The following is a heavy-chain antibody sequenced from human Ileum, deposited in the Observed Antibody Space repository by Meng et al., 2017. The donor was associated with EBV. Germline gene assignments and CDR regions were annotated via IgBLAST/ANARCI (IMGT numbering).Heavy chain of an antibody. J-gene: IGHJ4*02. CDR1: GFMFNTHA. Sequence: VRSLGSGGGLVQPGGSLRLSCTASGFMFNTHAMSWVRQAPGKGLEWVSLISSGGQTTSYADSVKGRFTVSRDNSRNTLYLQMNSLTAEDTAVFYCVSQQVVSTSTFDNWGQGTLVTVSS. V-gene: IGHV3-23*01. CDR3: VSQQVVSTSTFDN. CDR2: ISSGGQTT. D-gene: IGHD2-8*02.